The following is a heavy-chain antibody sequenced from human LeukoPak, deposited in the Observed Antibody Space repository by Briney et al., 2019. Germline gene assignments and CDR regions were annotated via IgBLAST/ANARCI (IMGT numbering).Heavy chain of an antibody. V-gene: IGHV4-59*01. CDR1: GGSISSYY. CDR3: ARGGNLVGLRFGLVNYYYYMDV. D-gene: IGHD5-12*01. CDR2: IYYSGST. J-gene: IGHJ6*03. Sequence: SETLSLTCTVSGGSISSYYWSWIRQPPGKGLEWIGYIYYSGSTNYNPSLKSRVTISVDTSKNQFSLKLSSVTAADTAVYYCARGGNLVGLRFGLVNYYYYMDVWGKGTTVTVSS.